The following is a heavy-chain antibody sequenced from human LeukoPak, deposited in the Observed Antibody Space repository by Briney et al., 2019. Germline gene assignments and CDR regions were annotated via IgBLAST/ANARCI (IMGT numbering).Heavy chain of an antibody. D-gene: IGHD3-10*01. CDR2: ISGSGGST. Sequence: GGSLRLSCAASGFTFSSYAMSWVRQAPGKGLEWVSAISGSGGSTYYADSVKGRFTISRDNAKNSLYLQINSLRAEDTAVYYCARDSYWLGGTIGAFDIWGQGTMVTVSS. CDR3: ARDSYWLGGTIGAFDI. CDR1: GFTFSSYA. J-gene: IGHJ3*02. V-gene: IGHV3-23*01.